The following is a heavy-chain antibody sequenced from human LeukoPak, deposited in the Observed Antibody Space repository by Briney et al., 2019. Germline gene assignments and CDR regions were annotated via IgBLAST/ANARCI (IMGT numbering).Heavy chain of an antibody. V-gene: IGHV3-66*01. CDR3: AIRGSSYFDY. D-gene: IGHD6-6*01. Sequence: GGSLRLSCAASGITVTSNYMSWVRQAPGKGLEWVSVICSGDSTYYTDSVKGRFTISRDNSKNTLYLQMNSLRAEDTAVYFCAIRGSSYFDYWGQGTLVTVSS. CDR1: GITVTSNY. CDR2: ICSGDST. J-gene: IGHJ4*02.